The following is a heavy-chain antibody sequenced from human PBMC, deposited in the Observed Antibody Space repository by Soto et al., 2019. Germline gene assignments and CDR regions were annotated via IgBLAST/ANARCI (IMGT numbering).Heavy chain of an antibody. CDR1: GGTFSRHA. J-gene: IGHJ4*02. Sequence: QVQLVQSVAEVRKPGSSGKVSCKASGGTFSRHAIIWVRQAPGQGLEWMGGIIPIFGTANHAQKFQGRVTIIADESTSTVYMELSSLRSEDTAMYYCARGWGYDSNDYYYAYWGQGTLVIVSS. CDR3: ARGWGYDSNDYYYAY. CDR2: IIPIFGTA. V-gene: IGHV1-69*01. D-gene: IGHD3-22*01.